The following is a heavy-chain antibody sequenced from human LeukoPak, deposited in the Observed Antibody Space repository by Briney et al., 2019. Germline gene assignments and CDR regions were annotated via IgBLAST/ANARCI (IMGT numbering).Heavy chain of an antibody. CDR2: IPYDGSNK. D-gene: IGHD3-10*01. CDR1: GFTFSSYA. CDR3: AIGGGFDY. V-gene: IGHV3-30-3*01. J-gene: IGHJ4*02. Sequence: PGRSLRLSCAASGFTFSSYAMHWVRQAPGKGLEWVAVIPYDGSNKYYADSVKGRFTISRDNSKNTLYLQMNSLRAEDTAVYYCAIGGGFDYWGQGTLVTVSS.